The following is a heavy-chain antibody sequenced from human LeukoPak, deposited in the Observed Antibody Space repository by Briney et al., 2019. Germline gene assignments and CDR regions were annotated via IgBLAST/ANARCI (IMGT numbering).Heavy chain of an antibody. D-gene: IGHD6-19*01. CDR1: GFTFSSYS. CDR2: ISYDGSNK. V-gene: IGHV3-30*18. CDR3: AKGERGIAVAGLDY. Sequence: GGSLRLSCAASGFTFSSYSMNWVRQAPGKGLEWVAVISYDGSNKYYADSVKGRFTISRDNSKNTLYLQMNSLRAEDTALYYCAKGERGIAVAGLDYWGQGTLVTVSS. J-gene: IGHJ4*02.